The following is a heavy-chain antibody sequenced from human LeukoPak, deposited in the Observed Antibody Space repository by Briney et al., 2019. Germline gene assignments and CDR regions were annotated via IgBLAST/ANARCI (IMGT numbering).Heavy chain of an antibody. D-gene: IGHD6-19*01. CDR1: GGTFSSYA. V-gene: IGHV1-69*13. J-gene: IGHJ4*02. Sequence: SVKVSCKASGGTFSSYAISWVRQAPGQGLEWMGGIIPIFGTANYAQKFQGRVTITADESTSTAYMELSSLRSEDTAVYYCARTGIAVAVFDYWGQGTLVTVSS. CDR3: ARTGIAVAVFDY. CDR2: IIPIFGTA.